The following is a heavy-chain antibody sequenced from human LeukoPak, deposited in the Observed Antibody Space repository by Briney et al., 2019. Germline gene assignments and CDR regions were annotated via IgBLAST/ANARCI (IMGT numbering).Heavy chain of an antibody. J-gene: IGHJ4*02. Sequence: ASVKVSCKASGYTFTSYGISWVRQAPGQGLEWMGWISAYNGNTNYAQKLQGRVTMTTDTSTSTAYMELRSLRSDDTAVYYCARLSYYDSSGYLGSAAAVYYFDYWGQGTLVTVSS. CDR1: GYTFTSYG. CDR2: ISAYNGNT. D-gene: IGHD3-22*01. CDR3: ARLSYYDSSGYLGSAAAVYYFDY. V-gene: IGHV1-18*01.